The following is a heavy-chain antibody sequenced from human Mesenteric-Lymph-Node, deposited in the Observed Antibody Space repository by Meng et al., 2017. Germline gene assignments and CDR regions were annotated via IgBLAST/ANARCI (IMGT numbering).Heavy chain of an antibody. Sequence: VQLVESGGGLVQPGGSLRLSCAASGFIFSTLGMHWVRQAPGKGLEWVAAVTKDGSDTYYADSVKGRFTISRDNSKNTLYLQMNSLRGEDTAVYYCATKDDPWGQGTLVTVSS. J-gene: IGHJ5*02. CDR3: ATKDDP. V-gene: IGHV3-30*04. CDR2: VTKDGSDT. CDR1: GFIFSTLG.